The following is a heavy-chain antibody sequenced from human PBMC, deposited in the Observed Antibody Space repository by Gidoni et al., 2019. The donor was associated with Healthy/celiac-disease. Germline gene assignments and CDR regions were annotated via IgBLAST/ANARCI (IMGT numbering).Heavy chain of an antibody. CDR1: GYSFTSYW. D-gene: IGHD6-13*01. V-gene: IGHV5-51*01. CDR3: ARPSRSGTHDY. Sequence: EVQLVKSGEEVKTPGESVKISGTGAGYSFTSYWIGWGRQMPGKGLEWMGIIYPGDSDTRYSPSSHGQVTISADKSISTAYLQWSSLKASDTAMYYCARPSRSGTHDYWGQGTLVTVSS. J-gene: IGHJ4*02. CDR2: IYPGDSDT.